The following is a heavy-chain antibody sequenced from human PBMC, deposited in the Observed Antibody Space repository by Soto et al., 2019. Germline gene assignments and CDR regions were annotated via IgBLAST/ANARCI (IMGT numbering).Heavy chain of an antibody. CDR1: GYTFTEYG. Sequence: ASVKVSCKTSGYTFTEYGIIWFRAAPGEGLEWMGWISPYNGKTNYIRDFQDRVTITTYTSSTTVYMDLRTLKSDYTAIYFWARADYGDTKIYSFDHWGQGTLVTVSS. D-gene: IGHD4-17*01. CDR3: ARADYGDTKIYSFDH. V-gene: IGHV1-18*01. CDR2: ISPYNGKT. J-gene: IGHJ4*02.